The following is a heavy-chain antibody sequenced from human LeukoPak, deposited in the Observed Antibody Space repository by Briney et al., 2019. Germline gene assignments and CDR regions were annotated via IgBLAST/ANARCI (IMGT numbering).Heavy chain of an antibody. Sequence: QPGGSLRLSCAASGFTFSSSWMHWVRQDPAKGLVWVSRINTDGHITTYADSVRGRFTISRDNAKNTLYLQMNSLRAEDTAVYYCAREGHWCPNAVCWKWIDTWGQGILVTVSS. J-gene: IGHJ5*02. CDR1: GFTFSSSW. CDR3: AREGHWCPNAVCWKWIDT. CDR2: INTDGHIT. D-gene: IGHD2-8*01. V-gene: IGHV3-74*03.